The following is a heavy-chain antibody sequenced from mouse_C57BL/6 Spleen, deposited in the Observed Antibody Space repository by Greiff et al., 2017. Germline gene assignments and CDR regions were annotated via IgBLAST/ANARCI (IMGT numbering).Heavy chain of an antibody. CDR2: ISDGGSYT. V-gene: IGHV5-4*01. Sequence: EVQVVESGGGLVKPGGSLKLSCAASGFTFSSYAMSWVRQTPEKRLEWVATISDGGSYTYYPDNVKGRFTFPRDNAKNNLYLQMSQLKSEDTAMYYCAKETGAWFAYWGQGTLVTVSA. CDR3: AKETGAWFAY. J-gene: IGHJ3*01. CDR1: GFTFSSYA. D-gene: IGHD4-1*01.